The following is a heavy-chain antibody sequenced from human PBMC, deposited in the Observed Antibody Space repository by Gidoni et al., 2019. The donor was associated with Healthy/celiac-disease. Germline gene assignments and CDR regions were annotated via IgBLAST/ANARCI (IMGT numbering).Heavy chain of an antibody. V-gene: IGHV1-2*02. CDR1: GSTFPGYY. J-gene: IGHJ5*02. Sequence: QVHLVQSQAEVKNPGASITVSCKASGSTFPGYYMHWVRQAPGQGLEWMGWINPNSGGTNYAQKFQGRVTMTRDTSISTAYMELSRLRSDDTAVYYCARDKVEYQLRNWFDPWGQGTLVTVSS. D-gene: IGHD2-2*01. CDR2: INPNSGGT. CDR3: ARDKVEYQLRNWFDP.